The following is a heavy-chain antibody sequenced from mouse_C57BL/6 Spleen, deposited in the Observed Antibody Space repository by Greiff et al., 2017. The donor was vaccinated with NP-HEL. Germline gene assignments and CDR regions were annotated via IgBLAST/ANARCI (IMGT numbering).Heavy chain of an antibody. CDR2: IYPGNSDT. Sequence: SGTVLARPGASVKMSCKTSGYTFTSYWMHWVKQRPGQGLEWIGAIYPGNSDTSYNQKFKGKAKLTAVTSASTAYMGLSSLTNEDSAVYYCTRGASYYGSSYGYFDYWGQGTTLTVSS. V-gene: IGHV1-5*01. CDR1: GYTFTSYW. J-gene: IGHJ2*01. D-gene: IGHD1-1*01. CDR3: TRGASYYGSSYGYFDY.